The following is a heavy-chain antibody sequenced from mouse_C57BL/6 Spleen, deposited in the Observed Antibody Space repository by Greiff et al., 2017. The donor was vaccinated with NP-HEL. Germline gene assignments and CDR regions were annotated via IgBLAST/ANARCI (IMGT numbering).Heavy chain of an antibody. CDR3: VSTYYYAIMDY. V-gene: IGHV10-1*01. D-gene: IGHD1-1*01. CDR1: GFSFSTYA. J-gene: IGHJ2*01. CDR2: IRSKSSNYAT. Sequence: EVMLVESGGGLVQPKGSLKLSCAASGFSFSTYAMNWVRQAPGKGLEWVARIRSKSSNYATFYADSVKDRFTISRDDSENMLYLQMNNLKTQNTPMYYSVSTYYYAIMDYWGQGTPLTVSS.